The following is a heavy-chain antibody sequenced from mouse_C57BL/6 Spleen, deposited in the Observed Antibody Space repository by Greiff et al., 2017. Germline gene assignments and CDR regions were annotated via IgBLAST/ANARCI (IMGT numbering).Heavy chain of an antibody. CDR2: IYPGDGDT. J-gene: IGHJ4*01. CDR3: AREPLCSWGYAMDG. Sequence: VQLQQSGAELVKPGASVKISCKASGYAFSSYWMNWVKQRPGTGLEWIGQIYPGDGDTNYNGKFKGKATLTADKSSSTAYMQISILTSADSEFYVCAREPLCSWGYAMDGWGQGTSVTVS. D-gene: IGHD4-1*01. CDR1: GYAFSSYW. V-gene: IGHV1-80*01.